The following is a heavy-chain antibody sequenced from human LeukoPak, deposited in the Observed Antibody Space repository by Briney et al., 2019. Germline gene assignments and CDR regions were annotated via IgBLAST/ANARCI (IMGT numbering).Heavy chain of an antibody. V-gene: IGHV3-66*01. CDR1: GFTVSSNY. CDR3: ASCTGQDAFDI. D-gene: IGHD2-8*01. CDR2: IYSGGST. Sequence: GGSLRLSCAASGFTVSSNYMSWVRQAPGKGLEWVSVIYSGGSTYYADSVKGRFTISRDNSKNTLYLQMNSLRAEDTAVYYCASCTGQDAFDIWGQGTMVTVSS. J-gene: IGHJ3*02.